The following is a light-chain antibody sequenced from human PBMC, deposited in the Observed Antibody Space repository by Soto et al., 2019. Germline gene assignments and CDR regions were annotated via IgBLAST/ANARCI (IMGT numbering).Light chain of an antibody. CDR2: DVS. V-gene: IGLV2-14*03. J-gene: IGLJ1*01. CDR1: SSDVGGYNF. CDR3: SSYTPSSTPCV. Sequence: QSALTQPASVSGSPGQSITISCTGTSSDVGGYNFVSWYQHHPGKAPKLIIYDVSNRPSGVSNRFSGSKSGNTASLTISGLQAEDEADYYCSSYTPSSTPCVFGTGTKLTVL.